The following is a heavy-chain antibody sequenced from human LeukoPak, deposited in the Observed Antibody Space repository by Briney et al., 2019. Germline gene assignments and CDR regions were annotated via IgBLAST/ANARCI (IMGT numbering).Heavy chain of an antibody. CDR3: AREAYYDSSGYAFDI. CDR2: ISSSSSYI. CDR1: GFTFSSYW. D-gene: IGHD3-22*01. V-gene: IGHV3-21*01. J-gene: IGHJ3*02. Sequence: GGSLRLSCAASGFTFSSYWMHWVRQAPGKGLEWVSSISSSSSYIYYADSVKGRFTISRDNAKNSLYLQMNSLRAEDTAVYYCAREAYYDSSGYAFDIWGQGTMVTVSS.